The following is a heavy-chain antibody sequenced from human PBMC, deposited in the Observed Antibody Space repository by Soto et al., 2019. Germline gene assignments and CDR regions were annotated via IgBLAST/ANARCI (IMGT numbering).Heavy chain of an antibody. CDR3: AKSRGSYTVDY. J-gene: IGHJ4*02. D-gene: IGHD1-26*01. CDR2: IDPASGGT. Sequence: QVQLVQSGAEVRKPGASVHVSCKTSGYTFTAYYIHWVRQSPGQGLEWMGWIDPASGGTNIAQKFQGWVTMTTDTSITTAYLQLSRLTSDDPAVYYCAKSRGSYTVDYWGPGTLVTVSS. V-gene: IGHV1-2*04. CDR1: GYTFTAYY.